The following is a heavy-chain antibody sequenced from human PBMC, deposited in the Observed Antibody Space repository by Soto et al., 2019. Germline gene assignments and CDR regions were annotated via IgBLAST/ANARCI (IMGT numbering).Heavy chain of an antibody. CDR1: GFTFSSYS. V-gene: IGHV3-21*01. CDR2: ISSSSSYI. J-gene: IGHJ4*02. CDR3: WRVCDGYFYY. D-gene: IGHD2-21*01. Sequence: EVQLVESGGGLVKPGGSLRLSCAASGFTFSSYSMNWVRQAPGKGLEWVSSISSSSSYIYYADSVKGRFTISRDNAKKWLYLRMNRLGAGDKGEYFCWRVCDGYFYYWGQGTPVTVSS.